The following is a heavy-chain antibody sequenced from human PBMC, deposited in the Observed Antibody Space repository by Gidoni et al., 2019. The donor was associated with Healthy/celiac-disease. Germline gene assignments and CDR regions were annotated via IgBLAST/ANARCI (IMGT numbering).Heavy chain of an antibody. J-gene: IGHJ5*02. D-gene: IGHD6-19*01. Sequence: QVQRQEAGPGLVKPSGTLSRTCAGSGGSSRSSHWWGWVRQPPGQGLEWIGDIYQGGSTNSHPSLKSRVTISVDKSQTQFSLKLSSVTAADTAVYYCARLIAVAGTYLGLFDPWGQGPLVTVSS. CDR1: GGSSRSSHW. CDR2: IYQGGST. V-gene: IGHV4-4*02. CDR3: ARLIAVAGTYLGLFDP.